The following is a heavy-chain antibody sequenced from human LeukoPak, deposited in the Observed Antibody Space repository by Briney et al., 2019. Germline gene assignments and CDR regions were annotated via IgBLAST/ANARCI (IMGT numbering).Heavy chain of an antibody. CDR2: IIPIFGTA. Sequence: ASVKVSCKASGGTFSSYAISWVRQAPGQGLEWMGGIIPIFGTANYAQKFQGRVTITADESTSTAYMELSSLRSEDTAVYYCARPRYCSSTSCYRYFDYWGQGTLVTVSS. V-gene: IGHV1-69*13. CDR1: GGTFSSYA. J-gene: IGHJ4*02. CDR3: ARPRYCSSTSCYRYFDY. D-gene: IGHD2-2*01.